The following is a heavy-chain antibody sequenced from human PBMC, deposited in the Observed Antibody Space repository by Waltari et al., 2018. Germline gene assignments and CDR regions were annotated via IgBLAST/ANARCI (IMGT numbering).Heavy chain of an antibody. J-gene: IGHJ4*02. CDR1: GFTFSSYA. V-gene: IGHV3-30-3*01. D-gene: IGHD6-19*01. CDR3: AREIDYSGWYDY. CDR2: ISYDGSNK. Sequence: QVQLVESGGGVVQPGRSLRLSCAASGFTFSSYAMHWVRQAPGKGLEWVAVISYDGSNKYYADSVKGRFTISRDNSKNTLYLQMNSLRAEDTAVYYCAREIDYSGWYDYWGQGTLVTVSS.